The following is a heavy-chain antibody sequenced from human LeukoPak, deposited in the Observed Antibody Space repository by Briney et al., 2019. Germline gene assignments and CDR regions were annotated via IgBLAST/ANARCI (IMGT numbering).Heavy chain of an antibody. D-gene: IGHD6-13*01. CDR1: GFTFSSYG. V-gene: IGHV3-48*01. CDR2: VSSSSSTI. Sequence: GGSLRLSCAASGFTFSSYGMHWVRQAPGKGLERVSYVSSSSSTIYYADSVKGRFTISRDNAKNSLYLQMNSLRAEDTAVYYCARDNTGGYSSSWYDWGQGTLVTVSS. J-gene: IGHJ4*02. CDR3: ARDNTGGYSSSWYD.